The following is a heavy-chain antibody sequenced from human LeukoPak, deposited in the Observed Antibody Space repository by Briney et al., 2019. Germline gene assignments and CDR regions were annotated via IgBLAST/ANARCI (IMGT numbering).Heavy chain of an antibody. V-gene: IGHV1-69*13. CDR3: ARDSLGAPPLAAAADYNWFDP. CDR2: IIPIFGTA. J-gene: IGHJ5*02. CDR1: GGTFSSYA. D-gene: IGHD6-13*01. Sequence: SVEVSCKASGGTFSSYAISWVRQAPGQGLEWMGGIIPIFGTANYAQKFQGRVTITADESTSTAYMELSSLRSEDTAVYYCARDSLGAPPLAAAADYNWFDPWGQGTLVTVSS.